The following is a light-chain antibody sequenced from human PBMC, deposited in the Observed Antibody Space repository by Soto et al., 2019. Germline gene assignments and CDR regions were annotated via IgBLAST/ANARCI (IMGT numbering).Light chain of an antibody. V-gene: IGLV1-47*01. CDR1: SSNIGSNY. CDR3: AAWDDSLSGSWV. CDR2: RNN. Sequence: QSVLTQPPSASGTPGQRVTISCSGSSSNIGSNYVYWYQQLPGTAPKLLIYRNNQRPSGVPDRFSGSKSGTSASLAISGLRSAAEADYYCAAWDDSLSGSWVFGGGTKLTVL. J-gene: IGLJ3*02.